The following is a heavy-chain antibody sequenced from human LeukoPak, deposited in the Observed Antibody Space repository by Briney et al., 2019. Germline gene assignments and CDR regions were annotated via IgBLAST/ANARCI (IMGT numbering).Heavy chain of an antibody. J-gene: IGHJ6*03. CDR3: RSPLWFGDYYYYMDV. CDR2: IYYSGST. Sequence: SETLSLTCTVSGGSISSSSYYWGWIRQPPGKGLEWIGSIYYSGSTYYNPSLKSRVTISVDTSKNQFSLKLSSVTAADTAVYYCRSPLWFGDYYYYMDVWGKGTTVTISS. D-gene: IGHD3-10*01. CDR1: GGSISSSSYY. V-gene: IGHV4-39*01.